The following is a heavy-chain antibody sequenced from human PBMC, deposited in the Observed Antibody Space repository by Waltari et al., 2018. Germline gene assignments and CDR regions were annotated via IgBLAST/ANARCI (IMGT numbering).Heavy chain of an antibody. CDR2: INHSGST. D-gene: IGHD3-3*01. CDR1: GGSFSGYY. V-gene: IGHV4-34*01. Sequence: QVQLQQWGAGLLKPSETLSLTCAVYGGSFSGYYWSWIRQPPGKGLQWIGEINHSGSTNYNPSLKSRVTISVDTSKNQFSLKLSSVTAADTAVYYCARREGSITIFGVVGRRRFWFDPWGQGTLVTVSP. CDR3: ARREGSITIFGVVGRRRFWFDP. J-gene: IGHJ5*02.